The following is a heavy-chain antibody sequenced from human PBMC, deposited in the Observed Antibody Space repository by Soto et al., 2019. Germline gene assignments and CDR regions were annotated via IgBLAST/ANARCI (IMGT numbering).Heavy chain of an antibody. V-gene: IGHV3-74*01. CDR2: INSDGNIK. J-gene: IGHJ4*01. CDR1: GFTFSNYW. CDR3: ARPNVTSVTSLDY. Sequence: EVQLVESGGGLVQPGGSLRLSCAASGFTFSNYWMHWVRQAPGKGLVWVSRINSDGNIKDYADSVKGRFTISRDNDRKRLYLHVTSLTDQDTAVYSCARPNVTSVTSLDYWRQGTLVSVSS. D-gene: IGHD4-4*01.